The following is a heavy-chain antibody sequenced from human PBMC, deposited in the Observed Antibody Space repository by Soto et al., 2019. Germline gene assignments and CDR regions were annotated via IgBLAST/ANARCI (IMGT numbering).Heavy chain of an antibody. CDR3: ARVSSSFVVVPHYGMDV. D-gene: IGHD2-15*01. CDR1: GYTFISHG. J-gene: IGHJ6*02. V-gene: IGHV1-18*04. Sequence: QVQLVQSGVEVKKPGASVKVSCKASGYTFISHGISWVRQAPGQGLEWMGWISGKNGNTNYAQKLQGRVTITTATFTGTAYMELSSLISADTAVYYCARVSSSFVVVPHYGMDVWGQGTTVTVAS. CDR2: ISGKNGNT.